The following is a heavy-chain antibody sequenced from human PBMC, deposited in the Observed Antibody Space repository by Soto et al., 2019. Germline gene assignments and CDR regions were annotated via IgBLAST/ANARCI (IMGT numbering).Heavy chain of an antibody. CDR2: INHSGST. CDR1: GGSFSGYY. CDR3: ARGGYYARYAFDI. J-gene: IGHJ3*02. V-gene: IGHV4-34*01. Sequence: SETLSLTCAVYGGSFSGYYWSWIRQPPGKGLEWIGEINHSGSTNYNPSLKSRVTISVDTSKNQFSLKLSSVTAADTAVYYCARGGYYARYAFDIWGQGTMVTVSS. D-gene: IGHD3-10*01.